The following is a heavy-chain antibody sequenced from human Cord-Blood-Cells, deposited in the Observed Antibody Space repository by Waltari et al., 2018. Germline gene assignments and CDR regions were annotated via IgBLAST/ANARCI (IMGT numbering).Heavy chain of an antibody. V-gene: IGHV3-7*01. CDR3: ARTINY. J-gene: IGHJ4*02. CDR2: IKQDGSEK. D-gene: IGHD1-20*01. Sequence: EVQLVESGGGLVQPGGSLRLSCAASGFTFSSHWMSWVRQAPGKGLEWVANIKQDGSEKYYVDSVKGRFTISRDNAKNSLYLQMNSLRAEDTAVYYCARTINYWGQGTLVTVSS. CDR1: GFTFSSHW.